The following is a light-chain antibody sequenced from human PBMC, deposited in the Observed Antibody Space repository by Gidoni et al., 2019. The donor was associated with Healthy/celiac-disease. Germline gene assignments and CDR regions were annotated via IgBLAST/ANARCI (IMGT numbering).Light chain of an antibody. CDR2: AAS. CDR1: QSISSY. V-gene: IGKV1-39*01. J-gene: IGKJ1*01. CDR3: QQSYSTPRT. Sequence: DIQMTHTPSSLSASVADRVTITCQASQSISSYLNWYQQKPGKAPKLLIYAASSLQSGVPSRFSGSGSGTDFTLTISSLQPEDFATYYCQQSYSTPRTFGQGTKVEIK.